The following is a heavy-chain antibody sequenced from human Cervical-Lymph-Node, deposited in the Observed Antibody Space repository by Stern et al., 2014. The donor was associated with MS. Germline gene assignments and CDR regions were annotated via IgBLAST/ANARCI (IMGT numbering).Heavy chain of an antibody. CDR1: GYTFTSYA. CDR2: INAGNGNT. D-gene: IGHD6-13*01. J-gene: IGHJ4*02. V-gene: IGHV1-3*01. Sequence: QVQLVQSGAEVKKPGASVKVSCKASGYTFTSYAMHWVRQAPGQRLEWMGWINAGNGNTKYSQKFQGRVTITRDTSASTAYMELSSLRSEDTAVYYCARDWPSPAAGTWKYFDYWGQGTLVTVSS. CDR3: ARDWPSPAAGTWKYFDY.